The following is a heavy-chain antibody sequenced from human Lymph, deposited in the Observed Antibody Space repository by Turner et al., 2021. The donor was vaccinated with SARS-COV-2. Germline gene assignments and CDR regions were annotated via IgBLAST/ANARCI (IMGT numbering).Heavy chain of an antibody. J-gene: IGHJ6*02. Sequence: QVQLVQSGAEVKKPGASVKVSCKASGYTFTSYDMNWVRQATGQGLEWMGWMNPNSGNTGYAQKFQGRVTMTRNISISTAYMELSTLRSEDTAVYYCARGRYSGGGMDVWGQGTTVTVSS. CDR3: ARGRYSGGGMDV. D-gene: IGHD1-26*01. CDR1: GYTFTSYD. CDR2: MNPNSGNT. V-gene: IGHV1-8*01.